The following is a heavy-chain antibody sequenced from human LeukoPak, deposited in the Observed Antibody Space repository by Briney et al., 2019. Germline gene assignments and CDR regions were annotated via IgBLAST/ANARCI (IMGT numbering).Heavy chain of an antibody. CDR2: ISSSSSTI. V-gene: IGHV3-48*01. CDR1: GFTFSSFE. CDR3: AKDKGVFYFDY. D-gene: IGHD3-10*01. J-gene: IGHJ4*02. Sequence: GGSLRLSCAASGFTFSSFEMSWVRQAPGKGLEWVSYISSSSSTIYYADSVKGRFTISRDNAKNSLYLQMNSLRAEDTAVYYCAKDKGVFYFDYWGQGTLVTVSS.